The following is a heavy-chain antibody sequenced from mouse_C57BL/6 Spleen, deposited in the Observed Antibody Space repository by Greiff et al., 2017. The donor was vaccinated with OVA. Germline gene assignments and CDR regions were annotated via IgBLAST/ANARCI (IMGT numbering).Heavy chain of an antibody. CDR2: ISSGGSYT. CDR1: GFTFSSYG. J-gene: IGHJ2*01. V-gene: IGHV5-6*01. CDR3: AGHNLDY. Sequence: EVQLVESGGDLVKPGGSLKLSCAASGFTFSSYGMSWVRQTPDKRLEWVATISSGGSYTYYPDSVKGRFTISRDNAKNTLYLQMSSLESEDTARYYCAGHNLDYWGQGTTLTVSS.